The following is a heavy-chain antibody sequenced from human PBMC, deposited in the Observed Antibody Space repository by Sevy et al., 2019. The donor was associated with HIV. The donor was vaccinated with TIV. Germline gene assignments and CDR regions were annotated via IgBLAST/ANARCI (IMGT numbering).Heavy chain of an antibody. J-gene: IGHJ4*02. Sequence: GGSLRLSCAASGFTFNDYFMGWVRQAPGKGLEWVANVDQDGSQKYYVGSVRGRFTISRDNAKNSVYLQMNRLRLDDTAVYYCARELWSGDYWGQGTLVTVSS. CDR2: VDQDGSQK. V-gene: IGHV3-7*01. CDR1: GFTFNDYF. D-gene: IGHD2-21*01. CDR3: ARELWSGDY.